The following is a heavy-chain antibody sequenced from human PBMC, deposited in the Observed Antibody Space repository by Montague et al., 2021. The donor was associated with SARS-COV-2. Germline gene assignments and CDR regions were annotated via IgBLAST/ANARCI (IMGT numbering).Heavy chain of an antibody. V-gene: IGHV4-61*02. J-gene: IGHJ4*02. CDR3: ARDTEMASQPGCFDA. D-gene: IGHD5-24*01. CDR2: IYSSGTT. Sequence: TLSLTCTVSGDSMSSGRYYWTWIRQPAGKRLEWIGRIYSSGTTNYNPSLKSRVTLLVDTSKNQFSLKLNSVTAADTAVYFCARDTEMASQPGCFDAWGQGTLVTVSS. CDR1: GDSMSSGRYY.